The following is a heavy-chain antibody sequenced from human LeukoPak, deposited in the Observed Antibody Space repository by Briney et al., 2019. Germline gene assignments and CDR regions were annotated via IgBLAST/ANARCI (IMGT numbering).Heavy chain of an antibody. D-gene: IGHD3-22*01. V-gene: IGHV1-46*01. J-gene: IGHJ5*02. CDR1: GYTFTYYY. CDR3: ATIYDSSGYPGRWFDP. Sequence: ASVKVSCKASGYTFTYYYMHWVRQAPGQGLEWMGVINPSGGTTIYAQKFQGRVTMTEDTSTDTAYMELSSLRSEDTAVYYCATIYDSSGYPGRWFDPWGQGTLVTVSS. CDR2: INPSGGTT.